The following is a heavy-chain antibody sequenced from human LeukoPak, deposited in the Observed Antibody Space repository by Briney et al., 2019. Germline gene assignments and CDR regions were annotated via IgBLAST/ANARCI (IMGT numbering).Heavy chain of an antibody. Sequence: ASVKVSCKASGYTFTGYYKHWVRQAPGQGLEWMGWINPNSGGTKYAQKFQGRVTMTRDTSIGTAYMELSRLRSDDTAFYYCARLASFGVVVIGWFDPWGQGALVTVSS. CDR3: ARLASFGVVVIGWFDP. J-gene: IGHJ5*02. V-gene: IGHV1-2*02. CDR2: INPNSGGT. CDR1: GYTFTGYY. D-gene: IGHD3-3*01.